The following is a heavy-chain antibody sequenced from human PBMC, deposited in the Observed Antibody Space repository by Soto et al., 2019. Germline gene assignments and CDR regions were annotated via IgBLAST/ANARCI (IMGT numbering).Heavy chain of an antibody. D-gene: IGHD1-26*01. CDR2: IYWDDDK. J-gene: IGHJ4*02. V-gene: IGHV2-5*02. CDR1: GFSLTTSGVG. CDR3: ALRAPPIVGVTLFHS. Sequence: QITLKESGPALVKPTQTLTLTCTFSGFSLTTSGVGVGWIRQPPGKALEWLAMIYWDDDKRYSPSLENRLTITKDTSKNQVVLTMTNMDTVDTATYYCALRAPPIVGVTLFHSWGQGTLVTVSS.